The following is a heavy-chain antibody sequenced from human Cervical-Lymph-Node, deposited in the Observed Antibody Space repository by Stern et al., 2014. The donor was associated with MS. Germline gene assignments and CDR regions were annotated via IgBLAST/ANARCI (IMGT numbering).Heavy chain of an antibody. J-gene: IGHJ2*01. D-gene: IGHD5-18*01. CDR2: IYNSEST. CDR3: VRGEPLWYLFDF. CDR1: GGPISRYY. V-gene: IGHV4-59*01. Sequence: QLQLQESGPGLVKPSETLSLTCPISGGPISRYYWSWILQPPRKGVAWIGYIYNSESTNYNPSLKRRIAISVDTPKNQFSLNLSFVTAADTAVYYCVRGEPLWYLFDFWGRGTLVTVSS.